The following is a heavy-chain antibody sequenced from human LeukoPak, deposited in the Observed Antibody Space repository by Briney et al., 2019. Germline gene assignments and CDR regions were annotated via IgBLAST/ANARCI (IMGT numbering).Heavy chain of an antibody. V-gene: IGHV3-33*06. J-gene: IGHJ4*02. CDR2: IWYDGTIK. CDR1: GFTFNNYG. Sequence: GRSLRLSCAASGFTFNNYGMHWVRQAPGKGLEWVAVIWYDGTIKYYADSVKGRFTISRDNSKNTLYLQMNSLRAEDTAVYYCAKGIHDRSGYYWDYWGQGTLVTVSS. CDR3: AKGIHDRSGYYWDY. D-gene: IGHD3-22*01.